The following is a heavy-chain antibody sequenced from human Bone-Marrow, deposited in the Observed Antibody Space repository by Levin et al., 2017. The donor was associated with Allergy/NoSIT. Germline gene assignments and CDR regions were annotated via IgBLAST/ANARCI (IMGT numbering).Heavy chain of an antibody. J-gene: IGHJ6*03. CDR1: GFTFSSYA. CDR3: AKVVDFWSGDYYYYMDV. D-gene: IGHD3-3*01. V-gene: IGHV3-23*01. CDR2: ISGSGGST. Sequence: GESLKISCAASGFTFSSYAMSWVRQAPGKGLEWVSAISGSGGSTYYADSVKGRFTISRDNSKNTLYLQMNSLRAEDTAIYYCAKVVDFWSGDYYYYMDVWGKGTTVTVSS.